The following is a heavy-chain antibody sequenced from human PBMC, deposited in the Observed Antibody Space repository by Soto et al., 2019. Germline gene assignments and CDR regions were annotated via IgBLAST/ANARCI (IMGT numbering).Heavy chain of an antibody. CDR3: ARPASSPPSFWSGYKGWVEDYYYGMDV. CDR2: INPSGGST. J-gene: IGHJ6*02. D-gene: IGHD3-3*01. CDR1: GYTFTSYY. Sequence: ASVKVSCKASGYTFTSYYMHWVRRAPGQGLEWMGIINPSGGSTSYAQKFQGRVTMTRDTSTSTVYMELSSLRSEDTAVYYCARPASSPPSFWSGYKGWVEDYYYGMDVWGQGTTVTVSS. V-gene: IGHV1-46*01.